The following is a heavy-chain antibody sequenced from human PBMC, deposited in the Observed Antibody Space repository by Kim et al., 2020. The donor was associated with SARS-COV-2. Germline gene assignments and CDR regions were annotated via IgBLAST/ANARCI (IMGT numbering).Heavy chain of an antibody. CDR1: GYTFTTYA. V-gene: IGHV1-3*01. CDR3: AQSKEPPYVDYNYGMDV. CDR2: LNAVIGNT. D-gene: IGHD1-26*01. J-gene: IGHJ6*02. Sequence: ASVKVSCKASGYTFTTYAMHWVRQAPGQRLEWMGWLNAVIGNTKYSQNFQGRVTITRDTSASTAYMELSSLRSEDTAVYYCAQSKEPPYVDYNYGMDVWG.